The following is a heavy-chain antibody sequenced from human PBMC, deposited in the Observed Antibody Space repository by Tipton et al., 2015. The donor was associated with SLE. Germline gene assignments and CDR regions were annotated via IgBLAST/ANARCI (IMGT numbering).Heavy chain of an antibody. J-gene: IGHJ4*02. Sequence: VQLVQSGAEVKKPGASVKVSCKASGYTFTSYGISWVRQAPGQGLEWMGWISAYNGNTNYAQKLQGRVTMTTDTSTSTAYMELRSPRSDDTAVYYCARDSPEPDWELLDPPLDYWGQGTLVTVSS. CDR2: ISAYNGNT. D-gene: IGHD1-26*01. V-gene: IGHV1-18*01. CDR1: GYTFTSYG. CDR3: ARDSPEPDWELLDPPLDY.